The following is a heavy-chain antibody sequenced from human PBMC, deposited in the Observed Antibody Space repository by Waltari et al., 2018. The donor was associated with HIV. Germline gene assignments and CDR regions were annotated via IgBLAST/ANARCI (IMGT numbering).Heavy chain of an antibody. CDR2: IIGDGSST. CDR1: GFTLSNYW. Sequence: EVQLVESGGGLVQPGGSLRLPCAASGFTLSNYWLHWVRQAPGKGLVWVSRIIGDGSSTTYADSVKGRFTISRDNPKNTLYLQMNSLRVEDTAVYYCVREVVVAATWWFDPWGQGTLVTVSS. D-gene: IGHD2-15*01. V-gene: IGHV3-74*01. CDR3: VREVVVAATWWFDP. J-gene: IGHJ5*02.